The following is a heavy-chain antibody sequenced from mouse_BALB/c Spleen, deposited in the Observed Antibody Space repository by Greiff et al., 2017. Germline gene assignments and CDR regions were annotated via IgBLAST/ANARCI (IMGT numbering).Heavy chain of an antibody. CDR3: ARSSYDYDGGFAY. J-gene: IGHJ3*01. Sequence: EVQLQQSGPELVKPGASVKMSCKASGYTFTSYVMHWVKQKPGQGLEWIGYINPYNDGTKYNEKFKGKATLTSDKSSSTAYMELSSLTSEDSAVYYCARSSYDYDGGFAYWGQGTLVTVSA. CDR1: GYTFTSYV. CDR2: INPYNDGT. D-gene: IGHD2-4*01. V-gene: IGHV1-14*01.